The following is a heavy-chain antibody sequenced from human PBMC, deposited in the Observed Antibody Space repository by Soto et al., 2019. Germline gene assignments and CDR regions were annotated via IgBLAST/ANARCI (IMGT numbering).Heavy chain of an antibody. CDR3: ARERGYSYGYSAY. CDR1: GFTFSNYA. J-gene: IGHJ4*02. Sequence: GGSLRLSCVASGFTFSNYAMNWVRQAPGKGLEWVSYISSSSSSIDYADSMKGRFTISRDNAKNSLYLQMNSLKDEDTAVYYCARERGYSYGYSAYWGQGTLVTVSS. CDR2: ISSSSSSI. D-gene: IGHD5-18*01. V-gene: IGHV3-48*02.